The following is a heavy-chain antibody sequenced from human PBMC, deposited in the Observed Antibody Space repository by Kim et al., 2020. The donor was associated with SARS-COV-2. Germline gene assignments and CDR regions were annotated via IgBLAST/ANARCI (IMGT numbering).Heavy chain of an antibody. J-gene: IGHJ5*02. CDR1: GYSFTSYW. CDR2: IYPGDSDT. Sequence: GESLKISCKGSGYSFTSYWIGWVRQMPGKGLEWMGIIYPGDSDTRYSPSFQGQVTISADKSISTAYLQWSSLKASDTAMYYCARKSAGSKGYYGSAYNWFDPWGQGTLVTVSS. D-gene: IGHD3-10*01. CDR3: ARKSAGSKGYYGSAYNWFDP. V-gene: IGHV5-51*01.